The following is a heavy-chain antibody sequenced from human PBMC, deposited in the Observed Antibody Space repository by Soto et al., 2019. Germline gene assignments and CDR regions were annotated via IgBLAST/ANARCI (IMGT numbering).Heavy chain of an antibody. J-gene: IGHJ5*02. CDR1: GAPINSDY. D-gene: IGHD5-12*01. V-gene: IGHV4-59*01. CDR3: PRFTDKSGFNWLHT. Sequence: SETLSLTCTVSGAPINSDYWSWIRQSPGKGLEWIGYIYHIGSTDYNPSLKSRVTISIDNSNNQFSLNLRSVTAADTAVYFCPRFTDKSGFNWLHTWGQGTQV. CDR2: IYHIGST.